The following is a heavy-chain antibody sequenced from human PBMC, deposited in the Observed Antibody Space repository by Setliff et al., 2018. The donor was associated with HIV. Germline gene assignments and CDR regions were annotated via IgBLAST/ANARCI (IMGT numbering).Heavy chain of an antibody. CDR1: GGSISNYY. CDR3: AREKNDYGGQNWLDP. V-gene: IGHV4-59*05. J-gene: IGHJ5*02. CDR2: IYYSGTT. Sequence: SETLSLTCTVSGGSISNYYWSWIRQPPGKGLEWIGSIYYSGTTYYNPSLKSRVTISVDTSKNQFSLKLSSVTAADTAVYYCAREKNDYGGQNWLDPWGQGALVTVSS. D-gene: IGHD4-17*01.